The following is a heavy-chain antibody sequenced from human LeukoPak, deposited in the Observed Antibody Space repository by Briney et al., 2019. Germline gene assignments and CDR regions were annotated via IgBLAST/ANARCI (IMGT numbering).Heavy chain of an antibody. J-gene: IGHJ4*02. D-gene: IGHD2-2*02. V-gene: IGHV3-48*01. CDR3: ASYCSTTSCYNVDY. Sequence: PGGSLRLSCAGSGFTFSTYSMNWVRQAPGKGLEWLSYISGSSNIIHYADSVKGRFTISRDNSKNTLYLQMNSLRVEDTAVYYCASYCSTTSCYNVDYWGQGTLVTVSS. CDR2: ISGSSNII. CDR1: GFTFSTYS.